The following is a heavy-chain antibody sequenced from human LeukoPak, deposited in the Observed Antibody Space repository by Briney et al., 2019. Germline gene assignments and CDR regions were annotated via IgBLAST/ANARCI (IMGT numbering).Heavy chain of an antibody. Sequence: SETLSLTCTVSGGSISSSSYYWGWIRQPPGKGLEWIGSIYYSGSTYYNPSLKSRVTISVDTSKNQFSLKLSSVTAADTAVYYCARDFKQLSVPSYMDVWGKGTTVTVSS. CDR1: GGSISSSSYY. J-gene: IGHJ6*03. V-gene: IGHV4-39*07. D-gene: IGHD6-6*01. CDR2: IYYSGST. CDR3: ARDFKQLSVPSYMDV.